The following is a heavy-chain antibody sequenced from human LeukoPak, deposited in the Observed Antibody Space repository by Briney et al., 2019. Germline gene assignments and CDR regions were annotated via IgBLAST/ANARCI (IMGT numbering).Heavy chain of an antibody. CDR1: GYTFTSYG. CDR2: ISAYNGNT. Sequence: ASVKVSCKASGYTFTSYGISWVRQAPGQGLEWMGWISAYNGNTNYAQKLQGRVTMTTDTSTSTAYMELRSLRSDDTAVYCCAREGGYSSSWYGRFFDYWGQGTLVTVSS. J-gene: IGHJ4*02. CDR3: AREGGYSSSWYGRFFDY. D-gene: IGHD6-13*01. V-gene: IGHV1-18*01.